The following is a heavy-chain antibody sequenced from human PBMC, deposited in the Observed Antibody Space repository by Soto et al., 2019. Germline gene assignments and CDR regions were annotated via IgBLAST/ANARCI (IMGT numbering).Heavy chain of an antibody. CDR2: MNPNSGNT. V-gene: IGHV1-8*01. D-gene: IGHD1-26*01. J-gene: IGHJ3*02. CDR1: EYTFTRYD. CDR3: ASSGSYLDAFDI. Sequence: QVQLGQSGAEVKKPGASVKVSFKASEYTFTRYDINWVRQATGQGLEWMGWMNPNSGNTGYAQKFQGRVTMTRNTSISTAYMELSSLRSEDTAVYYCASSGSYLDAFDIWGQGTMVTVSS.